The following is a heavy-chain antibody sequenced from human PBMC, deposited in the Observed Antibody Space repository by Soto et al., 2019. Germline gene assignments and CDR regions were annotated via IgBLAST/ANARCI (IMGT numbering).Heavy chain of an antibody. CDR2: SYYSGST. D-gene: IGHD6-19*01. V-gene: IGHV4-39*01. J-gene: IGHJ5*02. CDR3: ARHYSSGSRNWFDP. CDR1: GGSINSSSYF. Sequence: PAETLSLTCSVSGGSINSSSYFWGWVRQPPGKGLEWIGSSYYSGSTYYNPSLRSRVTISVDTSKNQFSLKLSSVTAADTAVFYCARHYSSGSRNWFDPWGQGTLVTVS.